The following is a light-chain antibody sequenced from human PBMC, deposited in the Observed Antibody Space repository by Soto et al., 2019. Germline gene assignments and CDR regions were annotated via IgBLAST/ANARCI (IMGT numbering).Light chain of an antibody. V-gene: IGKV1-39*01. CDR2: AAS. Sequence: DIQMSHSPSSLFASVVIRFTITGRASQGISSYLAWYQQTPGKAPKLLIYAASSLQSGVPSRFSGSGSGTAFTLTISSLQPEDFATYYCQQSYSIPYTFGQGTQVDI. J-gene: IGKJ2*01. CDR1: QGISSY. CDR3: QQSYSIPYT.